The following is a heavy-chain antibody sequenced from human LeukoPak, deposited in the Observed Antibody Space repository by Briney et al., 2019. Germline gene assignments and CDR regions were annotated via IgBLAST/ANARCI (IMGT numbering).Heavy chain of an antibody. Sequence: SETLSLTCAVYGGSFSGYYWSWIRQPPGKGLEWIGEINHSGSTNYNPSLKSRVTISVDTSKNQFSLKLSSVTAADTAVYYCARAYGDYSLWYYYYYMDVWGKGTTVTVSS. CDR3: ARAYGDYSLWYYYYYMDV. V-gene: IGHV4-34*01. D-gene: IGHD4-17*01. CDR1: GGSFSGYY. CDR2: INHSGST. J-gene: IGHJ6*03.